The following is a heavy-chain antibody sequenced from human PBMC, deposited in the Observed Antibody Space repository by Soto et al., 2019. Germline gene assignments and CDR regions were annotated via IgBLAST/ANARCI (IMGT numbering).Heavy chain of an antibody. Sequence: ASVKVSCKASVYAFTSYYMHWVRQTPEQGLDWKRIINPSGGSTSYAQKFQGRVTMTRDTSTSTVYMELSSLKSEDTAVYYCARDRRMITFGGVIPTFGGFDIWGQGTMVTVSS. V-gene: IGHV1-46*01. CDR2: INPSGGST. J-gene: IGHJ3*02. CDR1: VYAFTSYY. CDR3: ARDRRMITFGGVIPTFGGFDI. D-gene: IGHD3-16*02.